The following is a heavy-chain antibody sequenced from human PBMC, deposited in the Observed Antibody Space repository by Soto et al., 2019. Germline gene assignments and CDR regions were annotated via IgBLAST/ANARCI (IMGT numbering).Heavy chain of an antibody. CDR1: GFTFSSYA. J-gene: IGHJ6*04. CDR2: ISGSGGST. Sequence: EVQLLESGGGLVQPGGSLRLSCAASGFTFSSYAMSWVRQAPGKGPEWVSAISGSGGSTYYADSVKGRFTISRDNSKNTLYLQMNSLRAEDTAVYYCAKDSRPVWFGELYVWGKGTTVTVSS. CDR3: AKDSRPVWFGELYV. V-gene: IGHV3-23*01. D-gene: IGHD3-10*01.